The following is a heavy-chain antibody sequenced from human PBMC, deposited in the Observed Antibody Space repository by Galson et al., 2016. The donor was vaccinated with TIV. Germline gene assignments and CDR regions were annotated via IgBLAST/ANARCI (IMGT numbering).Heavy chain of an antibody. D-gene: IGHD5/OR15-5a*01. CDR1: GGIFRTNA. CDR3: ARNRGYSVTGDFDF. V-gene: IGHV1-69*13. CDR2: IFAIFGIA. Sequence: SVKVSCKASGGIFRTNAISWVRQAPGQGLEWMGGIFAIFGIANYAQNFQGRVTITADESTSTAYMELSSLRSEDTAVYYCARNRGYSVTGDFDFWGQGTLVTVSS. J-gene: IGHJ4*02.